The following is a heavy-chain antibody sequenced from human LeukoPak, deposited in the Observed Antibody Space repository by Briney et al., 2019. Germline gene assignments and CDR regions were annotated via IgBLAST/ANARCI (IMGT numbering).Heavy chain of an antibody. D-gene: IGHD2-2*01. J-gene: IGHJ6*02. V-gene: IGHV1-18*01. CDR2: ISAYNGNT. CDR3: ARDLGEDIVVVTAATYYYYGMDV. CDR1: GYTFTSYG. Sequence: ASVKVSCKASGYTFTSYGISWVRQAPGQGLEWMGWISAYNGNTNYAQKLQGRVTMTTDTSTSTAYMELRSLRSDDTAVYYCARDLGEDIVVVTAATYYYYGMDVWGQGTTVTVSS.